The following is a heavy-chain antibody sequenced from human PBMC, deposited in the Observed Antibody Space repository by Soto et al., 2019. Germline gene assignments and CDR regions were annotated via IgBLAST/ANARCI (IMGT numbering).Heavy chain of an antibody. J-gene: IGHJ4*02. V-gene: IGHV1-46*03. D-gene: IGHD1-1*01. Sequence: GASVKVSCKASGYTFTNYYLHWVRQAPGQGLEWMGIINPSGGSTDSTQKFQGRITMTRDTSTSTVYMELSSLRSEDTAVYYCARGTSGTSFYYFDYWGQGTQVTVSS. CDR2: INPSGGST. CDR3: ARGTSGTSFYYFDY. CDR1: GYTFTNYY.